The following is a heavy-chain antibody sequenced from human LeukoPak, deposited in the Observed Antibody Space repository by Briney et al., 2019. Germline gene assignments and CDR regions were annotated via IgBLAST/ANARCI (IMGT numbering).Heavy chain of an antibody. Sequence: GGSLRLSCAASGFTFSSYWMSWVRQAPGKGLEWVSAISGSGGSTYYADSVKGRFTISRDNSKNTLYLQMNSLRAEDTAVYYCAKADYGDYLFDYWGQGTLVTVSS. J-gene: IGHJ4*02. V-gene: IGHV3-23*01. CDR1: GFTFSSYW. CDR3: AKADYGDYLFDY. CDR2: ISGSGGST. D-gene: IGHD4-17*01.